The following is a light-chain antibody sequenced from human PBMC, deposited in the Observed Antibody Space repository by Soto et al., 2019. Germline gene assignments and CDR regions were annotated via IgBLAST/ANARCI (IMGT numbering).Light chain of an antibody. CDR3: AAWDDSLNGYV. CDR2: SNN. CDR1: TSNIGSNT. J-gene: IGLJ1*01. V-gene: IGLV1-44*01. Sequence: QSVLTQPASVSGTARQRVTISCSGSTSNIGSNTVNWYQQLPGTAPKTLIYSNNQRPSGVPDRFSGSKSGTSGSLAISGLLSEDEADYYCAAWDDSLNGYVFGTGTKVTVL.